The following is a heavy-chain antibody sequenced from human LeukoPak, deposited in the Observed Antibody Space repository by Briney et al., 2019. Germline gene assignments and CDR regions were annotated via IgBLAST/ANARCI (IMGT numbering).Heavy chain of an antibody. CDR2: ISGSGGST. V-gene: IGHV3-23*01. CDR3: ARSIEYGIWFDP. Sequence: PGGSLRLSCAASGFTFSSYAMSWVRQAPGKGLEWVSAISGSGGSTYYADSVKGRFTISRDNGKNSLYLQMNSLRAEDTAVYYCARSIEYGIWFDPWGQGTLVTVSS. J-gene: IGHJ5*01. CDR1: GFTFSSYA. D-gene: IGHD6-6*01.